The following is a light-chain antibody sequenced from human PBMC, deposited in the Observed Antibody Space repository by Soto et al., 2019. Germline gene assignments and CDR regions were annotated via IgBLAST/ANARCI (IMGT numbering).Light chain of an antibody. CDR1: VRDIGAYDY. J-gene: IGLJ1*01. CDR3: SSYTTSYFYV. CDR2: GVK. Sequence: QSALTHPASVSGSPGQSITISCTGSVRDIGAYDYVSWYQQHPGKAPKLLIYGVKNRPSGVSYRFSASKSAFTASLTISGLQAEDEAHYYCSSYTTSYFYVFGPGTKVTVL. V-gene: IGLV2-14*01.